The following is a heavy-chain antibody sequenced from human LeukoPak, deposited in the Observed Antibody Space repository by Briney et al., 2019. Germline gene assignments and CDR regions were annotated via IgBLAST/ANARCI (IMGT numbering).Heavy chain of an antibody. Sequence: PSETLSLTCTASGGSISSYYWSWIRQPAGKGLEWIGRIYTSGSTNYNPSLKSRVTMSVDTSKNQFSLKLSSVTAADTAVYYCARDLSIQRLKTNYYYYYMDVWGKGTTVTVSS. CDR1: GGSISSYY. CDR2: IYTSGST. D-gene: IGHD1-7*01. V-gene: IGHV4-4*07. J-gene: IGHJ6*03. CDR3: ARDLSIQRLKTNYYYYYMDV.